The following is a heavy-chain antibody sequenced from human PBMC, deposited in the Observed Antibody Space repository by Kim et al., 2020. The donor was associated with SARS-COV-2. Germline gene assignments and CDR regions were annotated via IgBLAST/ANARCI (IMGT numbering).Heavy chain of an antibody. V-gene: IGHV1-2*02. Sequence: ASVKVSCRASGYTFTDYYIHWVRQAPGQGLEWMGWINPNTGGTNYAQSFQDRVTMTRDTSISTAYMELSGLRSDDTAVFYCARDLKETHYYDTASAYPDSWGQGTLVTVSS. CDR3: ARDLKETHYYDTASAYPDS. J-gene: IGHJ4*02. CDR1: GYTFTDYY. CDR2: INPNTGGT. D-gene: IGHD3-22*01.